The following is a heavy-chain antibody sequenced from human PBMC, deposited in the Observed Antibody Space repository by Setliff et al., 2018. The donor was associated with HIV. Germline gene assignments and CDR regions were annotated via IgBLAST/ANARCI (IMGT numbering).Heavy chain of an antibody. CDR3: ARVLKGYSSSYEAFDI. CDR1: RGTFTSYA. Sequence: ASVKVSCKTSRGTFTSYAFTWVRQAPGQGLEWMGGIISILNVATYAQKFQGRVTITADKSASTVYMELSSLRSEDSAVYYCARVLKGYSSSYEAFDIWGQGTMVTVSS. J-gene: IGHJ3*02. CDR2: IISILNVA. V-gene: IGHV1-69*10. D-gene: IGHD6-13*01.